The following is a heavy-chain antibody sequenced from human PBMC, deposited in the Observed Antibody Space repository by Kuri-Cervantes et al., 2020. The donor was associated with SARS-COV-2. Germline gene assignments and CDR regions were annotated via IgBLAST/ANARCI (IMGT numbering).Heavy chain of an antibody. V-gene: IGHV3-15*01. J-gene: IGHJ3*02. D-gene: IGHD1-26*01. CDR2: IKSKTDGGTT. Sequence: GESLKISCAASGFTFSNAWMSWVRQAPGKGLEWVGRIKSKTDGGTTDYAAPVKGRFTISRDDSKNTLYLQMNSLKTEDTAVYYCTTDFWVVGASLDAFDIWGQGTMVTVSS. CDR1: GFTFSNAW. CDR3: TTDFWVVGASLDAFDI.